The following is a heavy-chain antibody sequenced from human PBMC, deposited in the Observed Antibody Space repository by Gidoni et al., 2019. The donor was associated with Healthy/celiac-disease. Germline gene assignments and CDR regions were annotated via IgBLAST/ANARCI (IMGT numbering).Heavy chain of an antibody. J-gene: IGHJ3*02. CDR3: ARSRMTTVTNPHAFDI. CDR1: GGTVTSYP. CDR2: IIPIFGTE. Sequence: QVQLVQSGAAVQKPGSSVTVSCKASGGTVTSYPNSWVRQAPEHGLEWMGGIIPIFGTENDAQKFQGRVTNAADESTSTAYMELSSLRSEDTAVYYCARSRMTTVTNPHAFDIWGQGTMVTVSS. D-gene: IGHD4-17*01. V-gene: IGHV1-69*12.